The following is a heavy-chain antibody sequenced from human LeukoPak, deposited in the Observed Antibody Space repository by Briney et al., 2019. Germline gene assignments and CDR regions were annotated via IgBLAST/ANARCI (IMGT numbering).Heavy chain of an antibody. D-gene: IGHD6-6*01. CDR1: GGSISSSSYY. V-gene: IGHV4-39*07. CDR2: IYYSGST. Sequence: SETLSLTCTVSGGSISSSSYYWGWIRQPPGKGLEWIGSIYYSGSTYYNPSLRSRLTISADTSKNQFSLTLTSVTAADTAVYYCARDRSVGVLPAPPFDFWGQGTLVTVSS. J-gene: IGHJ4*02. CDR3: ARDRSVGVLPAPPFDF.